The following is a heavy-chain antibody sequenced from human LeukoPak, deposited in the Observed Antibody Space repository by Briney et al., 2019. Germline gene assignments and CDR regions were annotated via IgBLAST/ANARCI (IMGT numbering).Heavy chain of an antibody. CDR3: ARGASGIVLMVYAMRFDY. V-gene: IGHV4-39*01. Sequence: SETLSLTCTVSGGSISSSSYYWGWIRQPPGKGLEWIGSIYYSGSTYYNPSLKSRVTISVDTSKNQFSLKLSSVTAADTAVYYCARGASGIVLMVYAMRFDYWGQGTLVTVSS. J-gene: IGHJ4*02. CDR1: GGSISSSSYY. D-gene: IGHD2-8*01. CDR2: IYYSGST.